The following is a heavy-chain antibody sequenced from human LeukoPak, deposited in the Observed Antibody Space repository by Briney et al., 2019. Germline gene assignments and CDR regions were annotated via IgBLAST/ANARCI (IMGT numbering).Heavy chain of an antibody. CDR2: INHSGST. Sequence: SETLSLPCAVYGGSFSGYYWSWLRQPTGKGLEWIGEINHSGSTNYTPSLKSRVTISVDTSKNQFSLKLSSVTAADTAVYYCARGARSGRKKNFDYWGQGTLVTVSS. CDR1: GGSFSGYY. D-gene: IGHD3-10*01. V-gene: IGHV4-34*01. CDR3: ARGARSGRKKNFDY. J-gene: IGHJ4*02.